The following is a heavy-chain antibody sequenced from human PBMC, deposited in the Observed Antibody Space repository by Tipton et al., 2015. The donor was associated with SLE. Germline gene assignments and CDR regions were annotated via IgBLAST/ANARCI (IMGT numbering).Heavy chain of an antibody. Sequence: TLSLTCTASGGSMNSYSWTWIRQAPGKGLEWIGYIYDSGTTNYNPSLKSRLTISMDKSKNQFSLKLTSMTAADTAIYFCARVMMWNGDAFDIWGQGTMVTVSS. CDR1: GGSMNSYS. CDR3: ARVMMWNGDAFDI. CDR2: IYDSGTT. D-gene: IGHD1-1*01. J-gene: IGHJ3*02. V-gene: IGHV4-59*01.